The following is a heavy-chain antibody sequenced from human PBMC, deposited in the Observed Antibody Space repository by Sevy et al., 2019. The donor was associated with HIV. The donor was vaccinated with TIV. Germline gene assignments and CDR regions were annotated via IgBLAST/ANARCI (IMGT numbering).Heavy chain of an antibody. D-gene: IGHD3-22*01. CDR1: GYTFTSYA. CDR2: INAGNGNT. V-gene: IGHV1-3*01. Sequence: GESLKISCKASGYTFTSYAMHWVRQAPGQRLEWMGWINAGNGNTKYSQKFQGRVTITRDTSASTAYMELSSLRSEDTAVYYCARGRYYYDSSGPSGFDPWGQGTLVTVSS. CDR3: ARGRYYYDSSGPSGFDP. J-gene: IGHJ5*02.